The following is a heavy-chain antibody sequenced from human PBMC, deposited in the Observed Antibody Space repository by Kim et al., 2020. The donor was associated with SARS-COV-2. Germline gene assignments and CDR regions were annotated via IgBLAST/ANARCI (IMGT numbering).Heavy chain of an antibody. V-gene: IGHV3-33*06. J-gene: IGHJ4*02. CDR3: AKDRSSGWRQAFDY. CDR1: GFTFSSYA. Sequence: GGSLRLSCAASGFTFSSYAMHWVRQAPGKGLEWVAVIWYDGSNKYYADSVKGRFTISRDNSKNTLYLQMNSLRAEDTAVYYCAKDRSSGWRQAFDYWGQGTLVTVSS. D-gene: IGHD6-19*01. CDR2: IWYDGSNK.